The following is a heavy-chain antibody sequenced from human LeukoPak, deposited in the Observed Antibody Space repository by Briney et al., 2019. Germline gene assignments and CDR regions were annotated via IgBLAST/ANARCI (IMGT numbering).Heavy chain of an antibody. CDR3: AREPQFYYDTHGAFDI. V-gene: IGHV1-69*13. D-gene: IGHD3-22*01. J-gene: IGHJ3*02. CDR2: IIPIFGTA. Sequence: SVKVSCKASGGTFSSYAISWVRQAPGQGLEWMGGIIPIFGTANYAQKFQGRVTITADESTSTAYMELSSLRSEDTAVYYCAREPQFYYDTHGAFDIWGQGTMVTVSS. CDR1: GGTFSSYA.